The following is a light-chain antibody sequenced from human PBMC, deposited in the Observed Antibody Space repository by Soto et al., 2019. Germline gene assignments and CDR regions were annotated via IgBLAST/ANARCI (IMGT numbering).Light chain of an antibody. Sequence: EIVMTQSPATLSVSPGESATLSCRASQSVSNNLTWYQQKPGQPPRLLIYGAYTRATGVPGRFSGSGSGTEFTLTISSLQSEDFAVYYCQQYNDWWTFGQGTKVEIK. CDR2: GAY. CDR3: QQYNDWWT. CDR1: QSVSNN. J-gene: IGKJ1*01. V-gene: IGKV3-15*01.